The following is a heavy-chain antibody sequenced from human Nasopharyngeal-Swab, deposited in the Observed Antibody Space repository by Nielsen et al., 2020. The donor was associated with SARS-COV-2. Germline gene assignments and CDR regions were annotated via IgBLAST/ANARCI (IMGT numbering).Heavy chain of an antibody. J-gene: IGHJ6*02. V-gene: IGHV3-23*01. CDR3: ANLWFGEPSGYYYSYAMDV. CDR1: GFTFSSYA. Sequence: GASLQISCAASGFTFSSYAMSRVRQTPGKGLEWVSAITGSGGRTYYADSVKGRFTISRDNSKNTLYLQMNSLRAEDTAIYYCANLWFGEPSGYYYSYAMDVWGQGTTVTVSS. D-gene: IGHD3-10*01. CDR2: ITGSGGRT.